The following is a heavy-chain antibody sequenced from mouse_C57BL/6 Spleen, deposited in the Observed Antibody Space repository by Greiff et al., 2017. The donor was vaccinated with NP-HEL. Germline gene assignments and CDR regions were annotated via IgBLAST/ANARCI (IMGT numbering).Heavy chain of an antibody. CDR2: IRNKANGYTT. CDR1: GFTFTDYY. Sequence: EVHLVESGGGLVQPGGSLSLSCAASGFTFTDYYMSWVRQPPGKALEWLGFIRNKANGYTTEYSASVKGRFTISRDNSQSILYLQMNALRAEDRATYYCARYDDYDAMDYWGQGTSVTVSS. CDR3: ARYDDYDAMDY. J-gene: IGHJ4*01. V-gene: IGHV7-3*01.